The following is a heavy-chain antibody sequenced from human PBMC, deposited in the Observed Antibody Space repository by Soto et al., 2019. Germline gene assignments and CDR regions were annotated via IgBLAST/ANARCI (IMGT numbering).Heavy chain of an antibody. D-gene: IGHD3-9*01. V-gene: IGHV4-31*03. Sequence: QVQLQESGPGLVKPSQTLSLTCTVSGGSISSGGYYWSWIRQHPGKGLEWIGYIYYSGSTYYNPSLKSRVTTSVDTSKTQFFLKLSSVTAADTAVYYCARDPSHYDILTGYYKGGMDVWGQGTTVTVSS. CDR2: IYYSGST. CDR3: ARDPSHYDILTGYYKGGMDV. CDR1: GGSISSGGYY. J-gene: IGHJ6*02.